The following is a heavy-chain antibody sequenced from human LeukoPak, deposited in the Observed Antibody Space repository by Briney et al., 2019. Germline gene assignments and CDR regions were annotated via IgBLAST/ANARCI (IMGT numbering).Heavy chain of an antibody. Sequence: GGSLRLSCAASGFTFSSYAMHWVRQAPGKGLEWVSSISSSSSYIYYADSVKGRFAISRDNAKNSLYLQMNSLRAEDTAVYYCARDIAVAGDYYYYGMDVWGQGTTVTVSS. CDR2: ISSSSSYI. D-gene: IGHD6-19*01. CDR3: ARDIAVAGDYYYYGMDV. V-gene: IGHV3-21*01. J-gene: IGHJ6*02. CDR1: GFTFSSYA.